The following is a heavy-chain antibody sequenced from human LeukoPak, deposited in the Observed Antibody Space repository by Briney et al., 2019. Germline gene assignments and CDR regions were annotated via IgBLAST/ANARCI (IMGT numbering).Heavy chain of an antibody. CDR2: ISSSGSTI. J-gene: IGHJ4*02. D-gene: IGHD1-26*01. V-gene: IGHV3-11*01. CDR1: GFTFSDYY. CDR3: ARTWELLTLVY. Sequence: GGSLRLSRAASGFTFSDYYMSWIRQAPGEGLEWVSYISSSGSTIYYADSVKGRFTISRDNAKNSLYLQMNSLRAEDTAVYYCARTWELLTLVYWGQGPLVTVSS.